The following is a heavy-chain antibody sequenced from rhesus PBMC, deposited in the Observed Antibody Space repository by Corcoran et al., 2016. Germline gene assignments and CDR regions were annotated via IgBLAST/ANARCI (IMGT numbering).Heavy chain of an antibody. CDR1: GGSASSSNW. D-gene: IGHD6-31*01. J-gene: IGHJ4*01. Sequence: QLQLQESGPGLVKPSETLSLTCAVSGGSASSSNWWTWTRTPPGKGLEWIGRMPGIVRRNSYNHDPTSRVTILTDTSKTQFSLKLSTVTAADTAVYYGAFIAAAGLFDYWGQGVLVTVSS. CDR2: MPGIVRRN. CDR3: AFIAAAGLFDY. V-gene: IGHV4-57*01.